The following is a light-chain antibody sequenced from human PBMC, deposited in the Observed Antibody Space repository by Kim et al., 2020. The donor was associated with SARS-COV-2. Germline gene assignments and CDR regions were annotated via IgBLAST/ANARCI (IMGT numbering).Light chain of an antibody. V-gene: IGLV3-1*01. CDR1: KLGDKY. CDR3: QAGYSSTVV. CDR2: QDR. J-gene: IGLJ2*01. Sequence: SYELTQPPSVSVSPGQTASITCSGDKLGDKYACWYQQKPGQSPVLVIYQDRKRPSGIPERFSGPNSGTTATLTISGTQAMDEADYYCQAGYSSTVVFGGG.